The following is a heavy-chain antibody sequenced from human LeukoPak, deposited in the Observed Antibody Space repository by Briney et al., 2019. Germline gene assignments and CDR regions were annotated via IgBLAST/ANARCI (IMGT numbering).Heavy chain of an antibody. D-gene: IGHD4-11*01. CDR2: ISGSGGST. Sequence: QTGGSLRLSCAASGFTFSSYAMSWVRQAPGKGLEWVSAISGSGGSTYYADSVKGRFTISRDNSKNTLYLQMNSLRAEDTAVYYCARGDYYSNYVFDYWGQGTLVTVSS. CDR1: GFTFSSYA. CDR3: ARGDYYSNYVFDY. J-gene: IGHJ4*02. V-gene: IGHV3-23*01.